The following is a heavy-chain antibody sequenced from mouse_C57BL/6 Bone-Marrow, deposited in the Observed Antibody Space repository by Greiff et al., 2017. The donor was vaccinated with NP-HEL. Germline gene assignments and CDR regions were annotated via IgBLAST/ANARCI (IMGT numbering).Heavy chain of an antibody. CDR1: GFNIKDDY. D-gene: IGHD1-1*02. V-gene: IGHV14-4*01. CDR3: TRLWAPFDY. Sequence: VQLQQSGAELVRPGASVKLSCTASGFNIKDDYMHWVKQRPEQGLEWIGWIDPENGDTAYASKFQGKATITADTSSNTAYLQLSSLTSEDTAVYYCTRLWAPFDYWGQGTTLTVSS. J-gene: IGHJ2*01. CDR2: IDPENGDT.